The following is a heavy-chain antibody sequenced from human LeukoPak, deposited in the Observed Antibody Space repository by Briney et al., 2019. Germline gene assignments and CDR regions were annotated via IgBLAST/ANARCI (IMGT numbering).Heavy chain of an antibody. Sequence: GGSLRLSCAASGFTFSSYAMSWVRQAPGKGLEWVSAISGSGGSTYYADSVKGRFTISRDNSKNTLYLQMNSLRDEDTAVYYCAKDLRDTAMTQPEGYFDYWGQGTLVTVSS. CDR3: AKDLRDTAMTQPEGYFDY. CDR1: GFTFSSYA. J-gene: IGHJ4*02. V-gene: IGHV3-23*01. CDR2: ISGSGGST. D-gene: IGHD5-18*01.